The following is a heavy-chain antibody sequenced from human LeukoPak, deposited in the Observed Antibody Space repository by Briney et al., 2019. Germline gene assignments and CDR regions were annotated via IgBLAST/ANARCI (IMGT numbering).Heavy chain of an antibody. V-gene: IGHV1-69*05. CDR1: GGAFSSYA. CDR2: IIPIFGTA. Sequence: SVKVSCKASGGAFSSYAISWVRQAPGQGLEWMGRIIPIFGTANYAQKFQGRVTITTDESTSTAYMELSSLRSEDTAVYYCASPVPAATQSEYFQHWGQGTLVTVSS. CDR3: ASPVPAATQSEYFQH. J-gene: IGHJ1*01. D-gene: IGHD2-2*01.